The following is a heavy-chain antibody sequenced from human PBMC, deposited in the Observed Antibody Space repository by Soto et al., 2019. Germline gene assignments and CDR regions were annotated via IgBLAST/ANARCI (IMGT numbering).Heavy chain of an antibody. CDR3: AVYCSTTSCLRRAFDI. CDR1: GGSISSSSYY. V-gene: IGHV4-39*01. Sequence: QLQLQESGPGLVKPSETLSLTCTVSGGSISSSSYYWGWIRQPPGKGLEWIGSTYSSGSTYYNPSIRSRVTISVDTSKNLFSLKLSSVTAADTAVYYCAVYCSTTSCLRRAFDIWGQGTKVTVSS. J-gene: IGHJ3*02. CDR2: TYSSGST. D-gene: IGHD2-2*01.